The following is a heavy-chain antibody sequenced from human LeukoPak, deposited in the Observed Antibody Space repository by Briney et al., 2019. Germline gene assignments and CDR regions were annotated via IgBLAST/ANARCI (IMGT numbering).Heavy chain of an antibody. V-gene: IGHV3-30-3*01. CDR1: GFTFSSYA. J-gene: IGHJ4*02. CDR3: ARVPGYDSSGYFDY. CDR2: ISYDGSNK. D-gene: IGHD3-22*01. Sequence: PGGSLRLSCAASGFTFSSYAMHWVRQAPGKGLEWVAVISYDGSNKYYADSVKGRFTISRDNSKNTLYLQMNSLRTEDTAVYYCARVPGYDSSGYFDYWGQGTLVTVSS.